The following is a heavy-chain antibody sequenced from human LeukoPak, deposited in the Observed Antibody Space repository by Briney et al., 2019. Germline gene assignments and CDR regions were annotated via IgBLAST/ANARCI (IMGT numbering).Heavy chain of an antibody. Sequence: SETLSLTCTVSGGSISSSSYYWGWIRQPPGKGLEWIGSIYYSGSTYYNPSLKSRVTISVDTSKNQFSLKLSSVTAADTAVYYCARERLDTATSDYWGQGTLVAVSS. CDR3: ARERLDTATSDY. V-gene: IGHV4-39*07. D-gene: IGHD5-18*01. CDR1: GGSISSSSYY. J-gene: IGHJ4*02. CDR2: IYYSGST.